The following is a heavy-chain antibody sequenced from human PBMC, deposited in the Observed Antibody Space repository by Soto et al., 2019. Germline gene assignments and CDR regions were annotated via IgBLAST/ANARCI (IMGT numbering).Heavy chain of an antibody. D-gene: IGHD3-16*02. CDR3: ARTRLRLGDLSRLYYFDY. V-gene: IGHV5-51*01. J-gene: IGHJ4*02. CDR2: IYPDDSDT. Sequence: KASGYTFTNYWIVWVRQMPGKGLEWMGIIYPDDSDTTYSPSFQGQVTMSVDKSISTAYLQWSSLKASDTAMYYCARTRLRLGDLSRLYYFDYWGQGTLVTVSS. CDR1: GYTFTNYW.